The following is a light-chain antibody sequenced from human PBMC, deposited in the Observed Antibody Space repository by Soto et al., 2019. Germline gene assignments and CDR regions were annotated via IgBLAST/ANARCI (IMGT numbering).Light chain of an antibody. CDR2: KAS. V-gene: IGKV1-5*03. Sequence: DIHMTQSPSTLSASVGDRVTITCRASQSISSRLAWYQQKPGKAPKVLIYKASGLQSGVPSRFSGSGSGTEFTLTISSLQPDDFATYYCQQYNSYSRTFGQGTKLEIK. J-gene: IGKJ2*01. CDR1: QSISSR. CDR3: QQYNSYSRT.